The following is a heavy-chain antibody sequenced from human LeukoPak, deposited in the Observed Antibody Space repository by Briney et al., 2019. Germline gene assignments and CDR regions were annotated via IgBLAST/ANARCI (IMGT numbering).Heavy chain of an antibody. J-gene: IGHJ4*02. Sequence: GGSLRPSCAASGFTFTDSWMSWVRQPPGKGLEWVVNIKPDGTEKYYVDSLKGRFTVSRDNAKDSLYLQMSSLRAEDTAVYYCARVRYGNYFDYWGQGTLVTVSS. CDR1: GFTFTDSW. D-gene: IGHD3-16*02. CDR2: IKPDGTEK. CDR3: ARVRYGNYFDY. V-gene: IGHV3-7*04.